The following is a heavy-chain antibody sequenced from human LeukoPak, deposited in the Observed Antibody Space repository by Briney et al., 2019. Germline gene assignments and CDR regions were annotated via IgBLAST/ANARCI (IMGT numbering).Heavy chain of an antibody. D-gene: IGHD1-26*01. CDR2: ISTTGVSA. V-gene: IGHV3-64D*06. Sequence: GGSLRLSCSASGFTFTTYTMHWVRQAPGKGLEYVSTISTTGVSAYYADSVKGRFTISRDNSKNTLYLQMSSLRVEDTAVYYCVKDLIGSYSFEYWGQGTLVTVSS. J-gene: IGHJ4*02. CDR1: GFTFTTYT. CDR3: VKDLIGSYSFEY.